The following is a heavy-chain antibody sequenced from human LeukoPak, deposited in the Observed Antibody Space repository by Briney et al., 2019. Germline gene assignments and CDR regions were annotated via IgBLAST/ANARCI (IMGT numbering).Heavy chain of an antibody. J-gene: IGHJ4*02. CDR2: MSASGAGT. CDR3: AKDSAEGSSWYYYFDC. CDR1: GFTFSSYA. D-gene: IGHD6-13*01. Sequence: PGGSLRLSCAASGFTFSSYAMSWVRQAPGRGLEWVSAMSASGAGTYYADSVKGRFTISRDNSKNTLYLQMNSLRAEDTAVYCCAKDSAEGSSWYYYFDCWGQGTLVTVSS. V-gene: IGHV3-23*01.